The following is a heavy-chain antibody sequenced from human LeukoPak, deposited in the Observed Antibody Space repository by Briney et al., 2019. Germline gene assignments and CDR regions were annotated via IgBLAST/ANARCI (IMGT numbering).Heavy chain of an antibody. CDR3: AKRGGYITTWQRTDTLDY. CDR1: GFTFSGYA. Sequence: GGSLRLSCAASGFTFSGYAMSWVRQAPGKGLEWVSAISGSGDSTYYADSVKGRFTISIDNSKNTLYLQMSSLRAEDTAVYYCAKRGGYITTWQRTDTLDYWGQGTLVTVSS. CDR2: ISGSGDST. V-gene: IGHV3-23*01. D-gene: IGHD3-16*01. J-gene: IGHJ4*02.